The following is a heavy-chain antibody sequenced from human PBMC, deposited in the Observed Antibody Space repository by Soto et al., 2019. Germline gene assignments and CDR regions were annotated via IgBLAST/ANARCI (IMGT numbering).Heavy chain of an antibody. CDR1: GGSISSYY. CDR3: ARSIWGDFWSGYYTLDP. CDR2: IYYSGST. J-gene: IGHJ5*02. D-gene: IGHD3-3*01. V-gene: IGHV4-59*08. Sequence: SETLSLTCTVSGGSISSYYWSWIRQPPGKGLEWIGYIYYSGSTNYNPSLKSRVTISVDTSKNQFSLKLSSVTAADTAVYYCARSIWGDFWSGYYTLDPWGQGTLVTVSS.